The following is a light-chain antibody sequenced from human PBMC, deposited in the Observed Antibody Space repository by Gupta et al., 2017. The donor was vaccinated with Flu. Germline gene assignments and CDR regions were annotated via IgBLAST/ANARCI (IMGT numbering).Light chain of an antibody. J-gene: IGKJ4*01. Sequence: EVVLTQSPGTLSLSPGERATLSCRAGQSVSGALAWYQQKPGQPPRLLIYAAPKRASGIPARFSGSGSGTDFALTISSLEPEDFAVYYCQQRASWPLTFGGGTRVEIK. CDR2: AAP. V-gene: IGKV3-11*01. CDR1: QSVSGA. CDR3: QQRASWPLT.